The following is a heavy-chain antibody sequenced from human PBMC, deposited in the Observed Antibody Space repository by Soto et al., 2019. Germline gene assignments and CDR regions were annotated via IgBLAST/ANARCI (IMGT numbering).Heavy chain of an antibody. CDR1: GGTFSSYA. Sequence: QVQLVQSGAEVKKPGSSVKVSCKASGGTFSSYAISWVRQAPGQGLEWMGGIIPIFGTANYAQKFQGRVTITADESTSTAYMELSSLRSEDTAVYYCATQLYSTHSGSGNWFDPWGQGTLVTVSS. V-gene: IGHV1-69*01. J-gene: IGHJ5*02. D-gene: IGHD6-13*01. CDR2: IIPIFGTA. CDR3: ATQLYSTHSGSGNWFDP.